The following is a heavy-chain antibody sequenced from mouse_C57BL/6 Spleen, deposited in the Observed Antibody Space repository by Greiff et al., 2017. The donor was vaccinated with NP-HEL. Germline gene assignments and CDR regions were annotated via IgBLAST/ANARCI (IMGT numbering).Heavy chain of an antibody. CDR2: IRNKANGYTT. Sequence: EVMLVESGGGLVQPGGSLSLSCAASGFTFTDYYMSWVRQPPGKALEWLGFIRNKANGYTTEYSASVKGRFTISRDNSQSILYLQMNALRAEDSATYYCARYRGYYEDYFDYWGQGTTLTVSS. D-gene: IGHD2-3*01. V-gene: IGHV7-3*01. CDR3: ARYRGYYEDYFDY. J-gene: IGHJ2*01. CDR1: GFTFTDYY.